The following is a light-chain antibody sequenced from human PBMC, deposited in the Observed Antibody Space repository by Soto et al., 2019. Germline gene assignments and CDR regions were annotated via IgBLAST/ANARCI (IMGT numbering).Light chain of an antibody. CDR3: AAWDDSLIWV. Sequence: QYVLTQPPSASGTPGQRVTISCSGSSSNIGSNTVNWYQQLPGTAPKLLIYSNNQRPSGVPDRFSGSKSGTSASLAISGLQSEDEADYYCAAWDDSLIWVFGGGTKLTVL. V-gene: IGLV1-44*01. CDR2: SNN. J-gene: IGLJ3*02. CDR1: SSNIGSNT.